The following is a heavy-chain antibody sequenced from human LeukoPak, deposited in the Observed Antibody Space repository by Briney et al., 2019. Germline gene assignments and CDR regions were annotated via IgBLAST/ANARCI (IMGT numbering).Heavy chain of an antibody. CDR3: ARDQCSSTSCYCAY. D-gene: IGHD2-2*01. CDR1: VFTFRTNT. Sequence: PGGSLRLSCAASVFTFRTNTMNWVRQAPGKGLEWVSSISSSSSYIYYADSVRGRFTISRDNAKNSLYLQMNSLSAEDTAVYYCARDQCSSTSCYCAYWGQGTLVTVSS. J-gene: IGHJ4*02. V-gene: IGHV3-21*01. CDR2: ISSSSSYI.